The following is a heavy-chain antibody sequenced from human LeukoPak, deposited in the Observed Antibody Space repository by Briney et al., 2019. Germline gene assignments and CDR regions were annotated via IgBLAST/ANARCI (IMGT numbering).Heavy chain of an antibody. CDR3: ARLLWSGAGLYFDL. CDR1: GGSISSGGDY. V-gene: IGHV4-31*03. J-gene: IGHJ2*01. D-gene: IGHD2-15*01. CDR2: IYYSGSA. Sequence: SETLSLTCTVSGGSISSGGDYWSWIRQHPGKGLEWIGYIYYSGSAYYNPSLKSRFTISIDTSKNQFSLKLTSVTAADTAVYYCARLLWSGAGLYFDLWGRGTLVTVSS.